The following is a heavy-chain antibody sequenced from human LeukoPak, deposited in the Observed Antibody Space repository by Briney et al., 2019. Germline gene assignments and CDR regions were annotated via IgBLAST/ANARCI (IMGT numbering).Heavy chain of an antibody. CDR1: GFTFSSYS. J-gene: IGHJ3*02. V-gene: IGHV3-21*01. CDR3: VRVIWDFNAFDI. CDR2: ISTSSSYI. D-gene: IGHD2-21*01. Sequence: GGSLRLSCAASGFTFSSYSMNWVRQAPGKGLEWVSSISTSSSYIHYADSVKGRFTISRDNAKKSLYLQMNSLRAEDTAVYYCVRVIWDFNAFDIWGQGTMVTVSS.